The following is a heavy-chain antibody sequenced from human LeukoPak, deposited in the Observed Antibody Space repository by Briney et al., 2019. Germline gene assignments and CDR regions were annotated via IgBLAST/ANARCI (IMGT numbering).Heavy chain of an antibody. V-gene: IGHV4-4*07. D-gene: IGHD3-22*01. J-gene: IGHJ4*02. CDR2: IYSSGST. Sequence: SETLSLTCTVSSDSITTYYWSWIRQPAGKGLEWIGRIYSSGSTNYNPSLKSRVTMSVDTSKGQLSLKLSSVTAADTAVYYCARDRNYFHSSGWTPFDYWGQGTLVTVSS. CDR1: SDSITTYY. CDR3: ARDRNYFHSSGWTPFDY.